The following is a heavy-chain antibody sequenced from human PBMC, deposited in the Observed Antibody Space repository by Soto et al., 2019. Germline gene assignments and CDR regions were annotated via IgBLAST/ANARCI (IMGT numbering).Heavy chain of an antibody. J-gene: IGHJ6*02. CDR1: GYSFTSYW. Sequence: PGESLKISCKGSGYSFTSYWISWVRQMPGKGLEWMGRIDPSDSYTNYSPSFQGHVTISADKSISTAYLQWSSLKASDTAMYYCARRPVAGSHTRYYYYGMDAWGQGTTVTVSS. V-gene: IGHV5-10-1*01. D-gene: IGHD6-19*01. CDR3: ARRPVAGSHTRYYYYGMDA. CDR2: IDPSDSYT.